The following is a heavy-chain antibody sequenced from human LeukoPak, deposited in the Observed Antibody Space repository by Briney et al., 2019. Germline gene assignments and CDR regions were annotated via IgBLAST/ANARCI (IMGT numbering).Heavy chain of an antibody. CDR1: GGSFSGYY. Sequence: SETLSLTCAVYGGSFSGYYWSWIRQPPGKGLEWIGEINHSGNINYNPSLKSRVTISADTSKNQFSLKLTSVTAADTAVYYCARDCSSTSCYLDFWGQGTLVTVSS. V-gene: IGHV4-34*01. CDR3: ARDCSSTSCYLDF. D-gene: IGHD2-2*01. J-gene: IGHJ4*02. CDR2: INHSGNI.